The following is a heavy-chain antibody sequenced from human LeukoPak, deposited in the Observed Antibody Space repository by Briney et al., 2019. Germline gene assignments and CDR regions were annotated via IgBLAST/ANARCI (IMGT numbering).Heavy chain of an antibody. CDR2: IYYSGST. D-gene: IGHD3-10*01. J-gene: IGHJ1*01. Sequence: SETLSLTCTVSGGSISSYYWSWIRQPPGKGLEWIGYIYYSGSTNCNPSLKSRVTISVDTSKNQFSLKLSSVTAADTAVYYCASIIRSGSEFQHWGQGTLVTVSS. CDR3: ASIIRSGSEFQH. CDR1: GGSISSYY. V-gene: IGHV4-59*08.